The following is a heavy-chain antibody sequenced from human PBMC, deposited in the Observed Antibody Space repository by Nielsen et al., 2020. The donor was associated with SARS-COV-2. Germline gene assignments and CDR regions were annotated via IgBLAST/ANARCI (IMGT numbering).Heavy chain of an antibody. CDR3: ARYGFGELFRYGRDV. CDR2: INWNGGST. J-gene: IGHJ6*02. Sequence: GESLKISCAASGFTFDDYGMSWVRQAPGKGLEWVSGINWNGGSTGYADSVKGRFTISRDNAKNSLYLQMNSLRAEDTALYHCARYGFGELFRYGRDVWGHGTTVHVSS. D-gene: IGHD3-10*01. V-gene: IGHV3-20*01. CDR1: GFTFDDYG.